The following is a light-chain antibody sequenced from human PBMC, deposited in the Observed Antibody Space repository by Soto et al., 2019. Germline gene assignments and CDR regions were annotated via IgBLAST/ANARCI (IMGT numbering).Light chain of an antibody. CDR3: QQRSNWPIT. J-gene: IGKJ5*01. CDR2: DAS. CDR1: QSVSSY. Sequence: EIVLTQAPATLSLSPGERSTLSCRASQSVSSYLAWYQQKPGQXPRXXIYDASNRATGIPARFSGSGSGADLTITISSLEPEDGAVYDGQQRSNWPITFGQGTRLEIK. V-gene: IGKV3-11*01.